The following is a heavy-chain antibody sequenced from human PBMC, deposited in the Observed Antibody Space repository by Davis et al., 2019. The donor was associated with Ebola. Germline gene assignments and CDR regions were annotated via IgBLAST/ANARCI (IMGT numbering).Heavy chain of an antibody. J-gene: IGHJ6*02. Sequence: GESLKIPCAAPGFTFSSYTMSWVRQAPGKGLEWVSSISGSGGTTYYADSVKGRFTISRDNSKNTLYLQMNSLRAEDTAVYYCAQTDFWMGYYYYGMEVWGQGTTVTVSS. CDR2: ISGSGGTT. CDR1: GFTFSSYT. V-gene: IGHV3-23*01. D-gene: IGHD3-3*01. CDR3: AQTDFWMGYYYYGMEV.